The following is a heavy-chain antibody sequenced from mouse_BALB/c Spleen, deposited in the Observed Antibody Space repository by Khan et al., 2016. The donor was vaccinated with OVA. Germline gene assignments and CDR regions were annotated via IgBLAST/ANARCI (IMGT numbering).Heavy chain of an antibody. J-gene: IGHJ2*01. CDR1: GYSFTGYF. D-gene: IGHD1-1*01. CDR3: TRSYRSDFDY. Sequence: EVQLQESGPELVRPGASVKISCKASGYSFTGYFMNWVMQSPGKGLEWIGRINPHIGETFYNQRFKDKATLTVDESSNTAHMELRSLASEDSAVYYCTRSYRSDFDYWGQGTTLTVSS. CDR2: INPHIGET. V-gene: IGHV1-20*02.